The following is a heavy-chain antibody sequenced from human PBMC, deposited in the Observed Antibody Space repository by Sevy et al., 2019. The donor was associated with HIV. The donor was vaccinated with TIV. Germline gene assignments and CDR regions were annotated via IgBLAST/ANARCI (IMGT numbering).Heavy chain of an antibody. V-gene: IGHV3-21*01. J-gene: IGHJ3*02. CDR3: ARPYGSGSWVAFDI. D-gene: IGHD3-10*01. CDR2: ISSSSNYI. Sequence: GGSLRLSCAASGFTFSTYTMNWVRQAPGKGLQWVSSISSSSNYIYYADSVKGRFTISRDNAKNSLYIQMNSLRAEDTAVYYCARPYGSGSWVAFDIWGQGTMVTVSS. CDR1: GFTFSTYT.